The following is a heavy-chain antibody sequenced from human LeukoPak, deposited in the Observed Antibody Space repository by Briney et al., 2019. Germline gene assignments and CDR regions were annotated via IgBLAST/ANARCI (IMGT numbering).Heavy chain of an antibody. J-gene: IGHJ1*01. CDR2: IYHSGST. CDR1: GGSTSSSNW. D-gene: IGHD1-26*01. Sequence: SETLSLTCAVSGGSTSSSNWWSWVRQPPGKGLEWIGEIYHSGSTNYNPSLKSRVTISVDKSKNQFSLNVSSVTAADTAVYYCARAEVVGAHLRSGYFQHWGQGTLVIVSS. CDR3: ARAEVVGAHLRSGYFQH. V-gene: IGHV4-4*02.